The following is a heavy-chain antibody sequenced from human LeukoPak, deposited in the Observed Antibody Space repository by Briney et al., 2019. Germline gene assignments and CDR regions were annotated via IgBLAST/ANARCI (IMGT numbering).Heavy chain of an antibody. CDR1: GGSISSYY. V-gene: IGHV4-59*01. Sequence: SETLSLTCTVSGGSISSYYWSWIRQPPGKGLEWIGYIYYSGSTNYNPSLKSRVTISVDTSKNQFSLKLSSVTAADTAVYYCAREVEGSWPYFDYWGQGTLVTVSS. D-gene: IGHD6-13*01. J-gene: IGHJ4*02. CDR3: AREVEGSWPYFDY. CDR2: IYYSGST.